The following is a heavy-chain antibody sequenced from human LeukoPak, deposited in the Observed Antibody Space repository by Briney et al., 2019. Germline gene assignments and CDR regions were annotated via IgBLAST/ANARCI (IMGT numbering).Heavy chain of an antibody. Sequence: SETLSLTCAVYGGSFSGYYWSWIRQPPGKGLEWIGEINHSGSTNYNPSLRSRVTISVDTSKNQFSLKLSSVTAADTAVYYCARIDTSGYSFMVDYWGQGTLVTVSS. J-gene: IGHJ4*02. CDR3: ARIDTSGYSFMVDY. CDR2: INHSGST. CDR1: GGSFSGYY. V-gene: IGHV4-34*01. D-gene: IGHD3-22*01.